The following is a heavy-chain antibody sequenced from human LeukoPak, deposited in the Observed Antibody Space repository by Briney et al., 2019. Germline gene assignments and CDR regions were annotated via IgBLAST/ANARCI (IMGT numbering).Heavy chain of an antibody. Sequence: ASVKVSCKASGYTFTSYYVHWVRQAPGQGLEWMGWISAYNGDTNYAQKLQGRVTMTTDTSTSTAYMELRSLRSDDTAVYYCARDQTRRGIGYWGQGTLVTVSS. V-gene: IGHV1-18*04. CDR1: GYTFTSYY. D-gene: IGHD3-16*02. CDR2: ISAYNGDT. J-gene: IGHJ4*02. CDR3: ARDQTRRGIGY.